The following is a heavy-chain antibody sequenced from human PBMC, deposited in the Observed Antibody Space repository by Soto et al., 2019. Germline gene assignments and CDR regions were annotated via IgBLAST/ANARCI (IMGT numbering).Heavy chain of an antibody. Sequence: GAPRLSCGVSGFKFGSYAFPRVRPAPGKGVGGVSVISYHGREIYSADSVKGRFTISRDNFKTTVYLQMNSLRSDDTALYYCARDPVAVTGSFIDLWGQGTLVTVSS. J-gene: IGHJ4*01. V-gene: IGHV3-30-3*01. CDR3: ARDPVAVTGSFIDL. D-gene: IGHD6-19*01. CDR2: ISYHGREI. CDR1: GFKFGSYA.